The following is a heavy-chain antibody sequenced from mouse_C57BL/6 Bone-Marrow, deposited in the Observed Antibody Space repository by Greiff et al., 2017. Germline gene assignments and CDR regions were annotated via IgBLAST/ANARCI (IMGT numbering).Heavy chain of an antibody. CDR2: ISSGGSYT. V-gene: IGHV5-6*01. D-gene: IGHD1-1*01. CDR1: GFTFSSYA. Sequence: EVQLVESGGGLVKPGGSLKLSCAASGFTFSSYAMSWVRQTPEKRLEWVATISSGGSYTYYPDSVKGRFTISRDNAKNTLYLQMSSLKSEDTALYYCARYNYYGSSYPDYASDYWGQGPSVTVSS. J-gene: IGHJ4*01. CDR3: ARYNYYGSSYPDYASDY.